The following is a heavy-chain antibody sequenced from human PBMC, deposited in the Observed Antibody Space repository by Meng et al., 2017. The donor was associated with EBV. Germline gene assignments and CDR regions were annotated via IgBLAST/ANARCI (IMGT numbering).Heavy chain of an antibody. J-gene: IGHJ4*02. CDR1: GGPFRYYA. CDR2: FLPRLGAP. V-gene: IGHV1-69*01. Sequence: QVQLGQLAAGVKKPGSSVKVSCKTSGGPFRYYAISWVRQAPGQGLEWLGGFLPRLGAPNYAQKFHGRVKITADESTSTHYMDLSSLRSEDTAIYYCASESGRGYTPDYWGQGTLVTVSS. CDR3: ASESGRGYTPDY. D-gene: IGHD3-10*01.